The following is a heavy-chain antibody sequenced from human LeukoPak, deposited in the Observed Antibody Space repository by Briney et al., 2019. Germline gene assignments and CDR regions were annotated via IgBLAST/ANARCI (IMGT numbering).Heavy chain of an antibody. CDR3: AKDKIGYSYGSLPSD. Sequence: GGSLRLSCEASRFTFSSYWMTWVRQAPGKGLEWVAIIKQDGSEKYYGDSVRGRFTISRDNAKNSLYLQMNSLRAEDTALYYCAKDKIGYSYGSLPSDWGQGTLVTVSS. D-gene: IGHD5-18*01. CDR1: RFTFSSYW. J-gene: IGHJ4*02. V-gene: IGHV3-7*03. CDR2: IKQDGSEK.